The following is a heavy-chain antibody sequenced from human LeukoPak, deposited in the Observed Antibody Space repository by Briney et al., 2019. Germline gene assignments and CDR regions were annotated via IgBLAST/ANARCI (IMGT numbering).Heavy chain of an antibody. J-gene: IGHJ4*02. CDR1: GFTFSNYA. CDR3: AKRIGTRGTAHYHDY. V-gene: IGHV3-23*01. CDR2: ISFGGGNT. D-gene: IGHD2-15*01. Sequence: GGSLRLSCAGYGFTFSNYAMTWVRQAPGKGLEWVSSISFGGGNTFYADSVKGHFTISRDNSKSTLYLQMNNLRAEDTALYYCAKRIGTRGTAHYHDYWGQGTLGSASS.